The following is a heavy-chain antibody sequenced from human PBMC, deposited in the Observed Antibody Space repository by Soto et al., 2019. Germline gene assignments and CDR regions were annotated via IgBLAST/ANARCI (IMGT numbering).Heavy chain of an antibody. Sequence: SETLSLTCAVSGGSISSGGYSWSWIRQPPGKGLEWIGYIYHSGSTYYNPSLKSRVTISVDRSKNQFSLKLSSVTAADTAVYYCARTVVPAAISSIWFDPWGQGNLVTVS. CDR2: IYHSGST. D-gene: IGHD2-2*01. J-gene: IGHJ5*02. V-gene: IGHV4-30-2*01. CDR3: ARTVVPAAISSIWFDP. CDR1: GGSISSGGYS.